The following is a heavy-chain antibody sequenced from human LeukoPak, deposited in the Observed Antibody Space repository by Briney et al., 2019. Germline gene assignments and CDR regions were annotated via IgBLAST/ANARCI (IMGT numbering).Heavy chain of an antibody. CDR3: TRHGSKSLEWLLWESYYFDY. Sequence: PSETLSLTCAVSGYSISSGYYWGWIRQPPGKGLEWIGSIYHSGGTYYNPSLKSRVTISVDTSKNQFSLKLSSVTAADTAVYYCTRHGSKSLEWLLWESYYFDYWGQGTLVTVSS. D-gene: IGHD3-3*01. CDR2: IYHSGGT. CDR1: GYSISSGYY. V-gene: IGHV4-38-2*01. J-gene: IGHJ4*02.